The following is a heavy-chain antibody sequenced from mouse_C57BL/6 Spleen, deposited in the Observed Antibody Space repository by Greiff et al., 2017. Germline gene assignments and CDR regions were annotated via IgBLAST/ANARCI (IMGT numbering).Heavy chain of an antibody. CDR3: ARGTEYYGSSPYWYFDV. CDR2: FTMYSDAT. J-gene: IGHJ1*03. V-gene: IGHV1-49*01. CDR1: YFAFMASA. Sequence: LQPSGAELVRPGSSVPLSCTDSYFAFMASAMHWVKQRPGHGLEWIGSFTMYSDATEYSENFKGKATLTANTSSSPAYMELSSLTSEDSAVYYCARGTEYYGSSPYWYFDVWGTGTTVTVSS. D-gene: IGHD1-1*01.